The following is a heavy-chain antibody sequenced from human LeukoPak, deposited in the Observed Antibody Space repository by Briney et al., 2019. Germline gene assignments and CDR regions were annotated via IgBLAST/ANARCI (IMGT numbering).Heavy chain of an antibody. CDR3: ARTRGYSGYDFTNFDY. Sequence: GESLQISCKGSGYRFTSYWIGWVRQMPGKGLEWMGIIYPVDSDTRYSPSFQGQVTISADKSISTAYLQWSSLKASDTAMYYCARTRGYSGYDFTNFDYGGQGTLITVSS. D-gene: IGHD5-12*01. CDR2: IYPVDSDT. J-gene: IGHJ4*02. CDR1: GYRFTSYW. V-gene: IGHV5-51*01.